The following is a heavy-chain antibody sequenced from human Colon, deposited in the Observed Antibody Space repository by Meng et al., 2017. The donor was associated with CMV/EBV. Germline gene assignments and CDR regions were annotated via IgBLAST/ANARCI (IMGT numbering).Heavy chain of an antibody. Sequence: ASVKVSCKASGYTFTDYYLHWVRQAPGQGLEWMGTINPDGGGTDYAESFQGRVTMTRDTSTSTVYMELFNLRSEDTAVYYCARDRPFINLRNWFDPWGQGTLVTVSS. V-gene: IGHV1-46*01. J-gene: IGHJ5*02. CDR2: INPDGGGT. CDR1: GYTFTDYY. CDR3: ARDRPFINLRNWFDP.